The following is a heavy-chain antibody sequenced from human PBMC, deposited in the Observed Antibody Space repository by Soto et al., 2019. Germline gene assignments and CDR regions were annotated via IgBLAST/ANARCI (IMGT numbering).Heavy chain of an antibody. CDR2: IYYSGST. V-gene: IGHV4-31*03. J-gene: IGHJ4*02. CDR1: GGSISSGGYY. D-gene: IGHD3-3*01. Sequence: SETLSLTCTVSGGSISSGGYYWSWIRQHPGKGLEWIGYIYYSGSTYYNPSLKSRVTISVDTSKNQFSLKLSSVTAADTAVYYCARSGITIFGVVVFDYWGQGTLVTVSS. CDR3: ARSGITIFGVVVFDY.